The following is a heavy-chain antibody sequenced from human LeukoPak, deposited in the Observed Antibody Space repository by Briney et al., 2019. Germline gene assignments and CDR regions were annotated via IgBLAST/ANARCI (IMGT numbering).Heavy chain of an antibody. J-gene: IGHJ4*02. CDR1: GDSVSSYY. D-gene: IGHD1-26*01. V-gene: IGHV4-4*07. Sequence: SETLSLTCNVSGDSVSSYYWNWIRQPPGKGLEWIGRIYTTGTTNYNPSLKGRVTVSVDTSKNQFFLKLRSVTTAGTAVYYCARDVGASNFDSWGQGVQVTVSS. CDR2: IYTTGTT. CDR3: ARDVGASNFDS.